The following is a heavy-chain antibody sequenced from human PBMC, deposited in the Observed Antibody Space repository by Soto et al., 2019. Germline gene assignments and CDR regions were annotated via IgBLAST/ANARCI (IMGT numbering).Heavy chain of an antibody. V-gene: IGHV3-33*01. CDR2: IWYDGSNK. CDR1: GFTFSSYG. Sequence: SGGSLRLSCAASGFTFSSYGMHWVRQAPGKGLEWVAVIWYDGSNKYYADSVKGRFTISRDNSKNTLYLQMNSLRAEDTAVYYCAGDPSTYYYDSSGSPNFDYWGQGTLVTVSS. J-gene: IGHJ4*02. D-gene: IGHD3-22*01. CDR3: AGDPSTYYYDSSGSPNFDY.